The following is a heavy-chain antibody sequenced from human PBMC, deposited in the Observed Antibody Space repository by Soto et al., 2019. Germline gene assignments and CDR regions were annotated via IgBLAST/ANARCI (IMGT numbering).Heavy chain of an antibody. D-gene: IGHD3-16*01. J-gene: IGHJ3*02. CDR1: AFTFSSYW. Sequence: GGSLRLSCAASAFTFSSYWMSWVRQAPGKGLEWVANIKQDGSEKYYVDSVKGRFAISRDNAKNSLYLQMNSLRAEDTAVYYCARDLFEAARRGEYAFDIWGQGTMVTVSS. V-gene: IGHV3-7*03. CDR3: ARDLFEAARRGEYAFDI. CDR2: IKQDGSEK.